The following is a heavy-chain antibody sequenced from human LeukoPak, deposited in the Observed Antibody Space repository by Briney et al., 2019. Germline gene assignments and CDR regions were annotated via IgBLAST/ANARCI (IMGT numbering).Heavy chain of an antibody. CDR1: GGTFSSYA. CDR2: IIPIFGTA. Sequence: SVKVSCKASGGTFSSYAISWVRQAPGQGLEWMGGIIPIFGTANYAQKFQGRVTITADESTSTAYMELSSLSSEDTAVYYCAREGRCSSTSGYSGGDDWFDPWGQRTLVTVSS. V-gene: IGHV1-69*01. J-gene: IGHJ5*02. D-gene: IGHD2-2*01. CDR3: AREGRCSSTSGYSGGDDWFDP.